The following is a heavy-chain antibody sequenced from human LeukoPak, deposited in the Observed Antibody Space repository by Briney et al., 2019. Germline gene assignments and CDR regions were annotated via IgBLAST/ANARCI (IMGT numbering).Heavy chain of an antibody. V-gene: IGHV3-23*01. CDR1: GFTFSSYA. Sequence: GGSLRLSCAASGFTFSSYAMSWVRQAPGKGLEWVSAISGSGGSTYYADSVKGRFTISRDNSKNTLYLQMNSLRAEDTAVYYCVNQGGEITMVRGVTITGGYWGQGTLVTVSS. J-gene: IGHJ4*02. CDR2: ISGSGGST. D-gene: IGHD3-10*01. CDR3: VNQGGEITMVRGVTITGGY.